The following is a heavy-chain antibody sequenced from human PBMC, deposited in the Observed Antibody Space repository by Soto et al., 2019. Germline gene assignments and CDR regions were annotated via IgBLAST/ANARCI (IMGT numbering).Heavy chain of an antibody. V-gene: IGHV1-69*01. CDR2: IIPIFGTA. J-gene: IGHJ6*02. CDR3: AKVRYSSPMGYYYGMDV. CDR1: RVAFSKFI. D-gene: IGHD6-19*01. Sequence: QAQLEQSGGEVKKPGSSVKVSCKASRVAFSKFIVTWVRQAPGLGLEWVGGIIPIFGTANYAQKFQGRVTITADEPTSTSYMEVNNLRSEDTAVYCAKVRYSSPMGYYYGMDVWGQGTTVTVSS.